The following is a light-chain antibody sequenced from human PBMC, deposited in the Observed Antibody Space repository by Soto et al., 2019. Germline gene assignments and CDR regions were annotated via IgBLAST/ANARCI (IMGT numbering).Light chain of an antibody. CDR1: SSDVGGYNF. CDR3: SSYTSSSTLVV. V-gene: IGLV2-14*01. Sequence: QSALTQPASVSGSPGQSITISCTGTSSDVGGYNFVSWYQQHPVKAPKLMIYEVTNRPSGVSSRFSGSKSGNTASLTISGLQAEDEADYYCSSYTSSSTLVVFGGGTQLTV. J-gene: IGLJ2*01. CDR2: EVT.